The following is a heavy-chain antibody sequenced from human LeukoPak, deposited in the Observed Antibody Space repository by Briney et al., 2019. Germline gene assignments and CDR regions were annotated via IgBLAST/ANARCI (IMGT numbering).Heavy chain of an antibody. CDR1: GFTFSHYG. D-gene: IGHD3-9*01. CDR2: ISSDGVEK. CDR3: AREGHYDILTGYSPVEYYFYYMDV. J-gene: IGHJ6*03. V-gene: IGHV3-30*04. Sequence: PGRSLRLSCEASGFTFSHYGIHWVRQTPGKGLEWVAAISSDGVEKHYADSVKGRFTISRDNSKSTLYLQMNSQRAEDTALYYCAREGHYDILTGYSPVEYYFYYMDVWGKGTTVTVSS.